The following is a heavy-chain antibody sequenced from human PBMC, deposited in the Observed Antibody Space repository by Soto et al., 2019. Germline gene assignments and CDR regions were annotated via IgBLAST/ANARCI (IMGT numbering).Heavy chain of an antibody. Sequence: SQTLSLTCAISGDSVSSNSAAWNWIRQSPSRGLEWLGRTYYRSKWYNEYAVSVKSRIPINPDTSKNQFSLQLNSVTPEDTAVYYCARDPRSSGWSLYYYGMDVWGQGTTVTVSS. V-gene: IGHV6-1*01. CDR3: ARDPRSSGWSLYYYGMDV. D-gene: IGHD6-19*01. CDR1: GDSVSSNSAA. J-gene: IGHJ6*02. CDR2: TYYRSKWYN.